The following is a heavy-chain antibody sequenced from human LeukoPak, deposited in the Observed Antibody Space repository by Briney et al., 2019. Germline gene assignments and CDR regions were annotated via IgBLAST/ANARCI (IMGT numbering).Heavy chain of an antibody. CDR2: INHSGST. V-gene: IGHV4-34*01. J-gene: IGHJ4*02. D-gene: IGHD6-13*01. CDR3: ARGMWGAAALGY. Sequence: SETLSLTCAVYGGSFSGYYWSWIRQPPGKGLEWIGEINHSGSTNYNPSLKSRVTISVDTSKNQFSLKLSSVTAADTAVYYCARGMWGAAALGYLGQGTLVTVSS. CDR1: GGSFSGYY.